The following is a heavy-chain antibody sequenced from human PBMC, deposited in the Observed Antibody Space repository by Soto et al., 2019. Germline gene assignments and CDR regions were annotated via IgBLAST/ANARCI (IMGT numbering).Heavy chain of an antibody. CDR2: IWYDGSNK. CDR1: GFTFSSSG. D-gene: IGHD3-10*01. J-gene: IGHJ3*02. V-gene: IGHV3-33*01. CDR3: AREVPDAFDI. Sequence: VQLVESGGGVVQPGRSLRLSCAASGFTFSSSGMHWVRQAPGKGLEWVAVIWYDGSNKYYADSVKGRFTISRDNSKNTLYLQMNSLRAEDTAVYYCAREVPDAFDIWGQGTMVTVSS.